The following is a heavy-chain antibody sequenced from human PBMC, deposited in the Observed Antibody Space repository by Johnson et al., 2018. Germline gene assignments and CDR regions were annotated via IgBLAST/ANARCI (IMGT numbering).Heavy chain of an antibody. Sequence: VLLVQAGGGLVQXGRSXRLXSAASGFTFVDYAMHWVRPAPGKVLEWVSWICGNSGSIGYGDSVKGRFTISRDYAKYSLYLQMNSLGAEDPALYYGARGGDFCSVYSPHVWGQGTTVTVSS. D-gene: IGHD3-3*01. CDR1: GFTFVDYA. CDR2: ICGNSGSI. CDR3: ARGGDFCSVYSPHV. J-gene: IGHJ6*02. V-gene: IGHV3-9*01.